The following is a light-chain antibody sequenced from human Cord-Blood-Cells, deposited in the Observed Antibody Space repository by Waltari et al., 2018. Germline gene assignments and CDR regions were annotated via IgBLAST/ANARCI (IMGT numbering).Light chain of an antibody. J-gene: IGLJ3*02. CDR2: DVS. V-gene: IGLV2-14*03. CDR3: SSYTSSSTWV. CDR1: SRDVGGYNY. Sequence: QSALTQPASVSGSPGQSITISCTGTSRDVGGYNYVSWYQQHPGKAPKLMIYDVSNRPSGVSNLFPGSKSGNTAALPISGLQAEDEADYYCSSYTSSSTWVFGGGTKLTVL.